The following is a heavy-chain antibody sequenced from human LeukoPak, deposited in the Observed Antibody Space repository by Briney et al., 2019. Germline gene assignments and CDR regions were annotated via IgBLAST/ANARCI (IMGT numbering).Heavy chain of an antibody. D-gene: IGHD6-6*01. CDR3: ARDHPSIGVDY. Sequence: ASETLSLTCTVSGGSISSSSYYWGWIRQPPGKGLEWIGSIYYSGSTYYNPSLKSRVTISVDTSKNQFSLKLSSVTAADTAVYYCARDHPSIGVDYWGQGTLVTVSS. J-gene: IGHJ4*02. CDR1: GGSISSSSYY. CDR2: IYYSGST. V-gene: IGHV4-39*07.